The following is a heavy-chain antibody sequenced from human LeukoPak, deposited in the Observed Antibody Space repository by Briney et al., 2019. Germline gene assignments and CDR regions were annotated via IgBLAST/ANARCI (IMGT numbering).Heavy chain of an antibody. CDR1: GFTFSNYW. J-gene: IGHJ3*02. CDR3: ARSGNYYDSSGYDSLGAFDI. CDR2: IKQDGSET. D-gene: IGHD3-22*01. V-gene: IGHV3-7*03. Sequence: GGSLRLSCAASGFTFSNYWMLWVRQAPGKGLEWVASIKQDGSETYYVDSMKGRFTISRDNAKNSLYLQMNSLRAEDTALYHCARSGNYYDSSGYDSLGAFDIWGQGTMVTVSS.